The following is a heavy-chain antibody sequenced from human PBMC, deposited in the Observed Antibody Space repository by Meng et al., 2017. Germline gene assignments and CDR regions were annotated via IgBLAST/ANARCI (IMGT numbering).Heavy chain of an antibody. V-gene: IGHV3-15*01. CDR1: GFYFSNAW. Sequence: VHLVEYGGHLVKTGGYLRLSCAASGFYFSNAWMSWVRQAPGKGLEWVGRIKSNTDGGTAEYAAPVTGRFTISRDDSKSTLYLQMSGLRIDDTGVYYCTWDDKAVSDYWGQGTLVTVSS. CDR2: IKSNTDGGTA. CDR3: TWDDKAVSDY. D-gene: IGHD3-9*01. J-gene: IGHJ4*02.